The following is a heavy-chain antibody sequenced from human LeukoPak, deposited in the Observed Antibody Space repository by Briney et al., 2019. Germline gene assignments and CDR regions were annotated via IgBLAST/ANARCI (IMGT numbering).Heavy chain of an antibody. CDR3: ARDPYSGSYGNYYYYFMDV. CDR2: ISYDGYNK. Sequence: PGGSLRLSCAASGFTFSNYGMHWVRQAPGKGLEGVAIISYDGYNKEYADSVKGRFTISRDNAKNSLYLQMNSLRAEDTAVYYCARDPYSGSYGNYYYYFMDVWGKGTTVTISS. J-gene: IGHJ6*03. V-gene: IGHV3-30*04. D-gene: IGHD1-26*01. CDR1: GFTFSNYG.